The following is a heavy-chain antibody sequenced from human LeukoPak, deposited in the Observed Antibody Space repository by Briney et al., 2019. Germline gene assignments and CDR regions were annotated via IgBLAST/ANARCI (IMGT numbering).Heavy chain of an antibody. Sequence: PSETLSLTCAVYGGSFSGYYWSWIRQPPGKGLEWIGEINHSGSTNYNPSLKSRVTISVDTSKNQFSLKLSSVTAAGRPVYYCASLSLLPSDYWGQGTLVTVSS. CDR2: INHSGST. D-gene: IGHD2-15*01. CDR3: ASLSLLPSDY. CDR1: GGSFSGYY. V-gene: IGHV4-34*01. J-gene: IGHJ4*02.